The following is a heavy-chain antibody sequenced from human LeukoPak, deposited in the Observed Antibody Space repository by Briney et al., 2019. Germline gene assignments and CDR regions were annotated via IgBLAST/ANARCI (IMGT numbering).Heavy chain of an antibody. J-gene: IGHJ4*02. D-gene: IGHD6-19*01. Sequence: SETLSLTCAVYGGSFSAYYWTWIRQPPGKGLEWIGEINHIGITTYSPSLKSRVSISVDKSKNQFSLRLSSVTAADRAVYFCVRHSTSKYSSGWYYVDYWGQGTLVTVSS. CDR3: VRHSTSKYSSGWYYVDY. V-gene: IGHV4-34*01. CDR2: INHIGIT. CDR1: GGSFSAYY.